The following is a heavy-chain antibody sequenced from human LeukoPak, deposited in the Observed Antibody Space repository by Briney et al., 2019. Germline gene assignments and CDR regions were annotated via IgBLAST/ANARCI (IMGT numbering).Heavy chain of an antibody. CDR1: GFTFSDSY. CDR3: ARESGKYSSSWYYFDY. Sequence: PGGSLRLSCAASGFTFSDSYMSWIRQPPGKGLEWIGYIYYSGSTNYNPSLKSRVTISVDTSKNQFSLKLSSVTAADTAVYYCARESGKYSSSWYYFDYWGQGTLVTVSS. J-gene: IGHJ4*02. CDR2: IYYSGST. D-gene: IGHD6-13*01. V-gene: IGHV4-59*01.